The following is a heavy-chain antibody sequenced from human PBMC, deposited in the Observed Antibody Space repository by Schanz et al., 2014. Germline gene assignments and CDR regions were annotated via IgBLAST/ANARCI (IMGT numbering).Heavy chain of an antibody. V-gene: IGHV3-48*01. J-gene: IGHJ4*02. CDR1: GITFSGYS. CDR3: ARDGDFDY. CDR2: ISGSSSTK. Sequence: EVQLVESGGVVVQPGGSLRLSCAASGITFSGYSMNWVRQAPGKGLEWVSYISGSSSTKYYADSVKGRFTISRDNSKNTLFLQMSSLRAEDTAVYYCARDGDFDYWGQGTLVTVSS.